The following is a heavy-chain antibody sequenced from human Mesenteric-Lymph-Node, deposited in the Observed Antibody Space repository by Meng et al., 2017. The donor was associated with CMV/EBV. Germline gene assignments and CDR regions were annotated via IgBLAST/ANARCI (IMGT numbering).Heavy chain of an antibody. CDR1: GGSMSSFY. CDR2: IYYIGST. J-gene: IGHJ6*02. Sequence: ESLKISCRVSGGSMSSFYWSWIRQPPGKGLEWIGYIYYIGSTNYTPSLKSRVTISIDTSKNQFSLKLSSVTAADTAVYYCARVGFCSAGSCYLNYYGMDVWGQGTTVTVSS. D-gene: IGHD2-15*01. V-gene: IGHV4-59*01. CDR3: ARVGFCSAGSCYLNYYGMDV.